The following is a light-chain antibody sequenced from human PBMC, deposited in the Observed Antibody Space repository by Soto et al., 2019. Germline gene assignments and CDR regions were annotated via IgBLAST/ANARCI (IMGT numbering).Light chain of an antibody. CDR1: QSISSW. J-gene: IGKJ5*01. Sequence: DLRMTQSPSNRSAFLGDRVTITCRASQSISSWLAWSQPKPGKAPKLLIYDASSLESGVPSSFSGSGSGTEFPLPISSLQPEEFAVYDCQPYGSSITFGPGTRLEIK. V-gene: IGKV1-5*01. CDR3: QPYGSSIT. CDR2: DAS.